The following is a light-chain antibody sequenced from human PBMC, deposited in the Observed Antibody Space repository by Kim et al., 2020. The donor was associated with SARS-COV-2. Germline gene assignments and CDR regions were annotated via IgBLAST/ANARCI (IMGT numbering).Light chain of an antibody. J-gene: IGKJ1*01. CDR2: KAS. CDR1: QSISSW. V-gene: IGKV1-5*03. Sequence: DIQMTQSPSTLSASVGDRVTITCRASQSISSWLAWYQQKPGKAPKLLIYKASSLESGVPSRFSGSGSGTEFTLTISSLQPDDFATYYCQQYESYGRTFGQGTKVDIK. CDR3: QQYESYGRT.